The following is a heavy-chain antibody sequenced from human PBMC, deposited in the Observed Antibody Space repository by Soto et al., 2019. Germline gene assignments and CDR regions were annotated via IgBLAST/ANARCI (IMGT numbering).Heavy chain of an antibody. J-gene: IGHJ5*02. CDR3: ARDHPAVAGTGWFDP. CDR1: GGTFSSCA. D-gene: IGHD6-19*01. V-gene: IGHV1-69*13. Sequence: ASVKVSCKASGGTFSSCAISWVRQAPGQGLEWMGGIIPIFGTANYAQKFQGRVTITADESTSTAYMELSSLRSEDTAVYYCARDHPAVAGTGWFDPWGQGTLVTVSS. CDR2: IIPIFGTA.